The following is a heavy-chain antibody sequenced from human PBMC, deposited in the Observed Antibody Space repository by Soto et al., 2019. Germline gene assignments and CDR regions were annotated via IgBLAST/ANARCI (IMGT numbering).Heavy chain of an antibody. V-gene: IGHV1-69*06. CDR2: IIPSFATG. J-gene: IGHJ6*02. D-gene: IGHD3-10*01. Sequence: GALVKVSCKASGGTFGNSAISWVRQAPGQGLEWMGGIIPSFATGNSAPEFQGRLTITADKSTTTAYMELSSLRSEDTAVYYCARSYYGSGSYWFYGMDVWGQGTTVTVS. CDR1: GGTFGNSA. CDR3: ARSYYGSGSYWFYGMDV.